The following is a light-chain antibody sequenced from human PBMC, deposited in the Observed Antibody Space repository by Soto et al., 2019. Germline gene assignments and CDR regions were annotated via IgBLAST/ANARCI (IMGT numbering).Light chain of an antibody. V-gene: IGKV3-15*01. Sequence: EIVMTQSPATLSVSPGESATLSCRASQSVNSDLAWYQQIPGQAPRLLIYSASTRATGGPARFSGSGSGTEFTLTISSLQSEDFAIYYCQQYNNWPLTFGEGTKVEI. CDR2: SAS. CDR1: QSVNSD. CDR3: QQYNNWPLT. J-gene: IGKJ4*01.